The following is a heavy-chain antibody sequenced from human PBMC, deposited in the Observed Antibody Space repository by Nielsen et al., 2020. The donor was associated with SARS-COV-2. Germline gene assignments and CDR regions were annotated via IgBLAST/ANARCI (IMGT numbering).Heavy chain of an antibody. D-gene: IGHD6-6*01. CDR3: ARTPEYEVPDY. Sequence: ASVKVSCKTSCYIFTRYGITWVRQAPGQGLEWVGWISVYNGDTKYAQKLQGRVTMTTDRSTTTGYMELRSLRSDDTAVYFCARTPEYEVPDYWGQGTLVTVSS. CDR2: ISVYNGDT. CDR1: CYIFTRYG. V-gene: IGHV1-18*01. J-gene: IGHJ4*02.